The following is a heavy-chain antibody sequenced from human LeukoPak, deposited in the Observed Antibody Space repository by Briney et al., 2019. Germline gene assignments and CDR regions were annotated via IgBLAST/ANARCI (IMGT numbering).Heavy chain of an antibody. V-gene: IGHV1-8*03. Sequence: GASVKVSCKASGYTFTSYDINWVRQATGQGLEWMGWMNPNSGNTGYARKFQGRVTITRNTSISTAYMELSSLRSEDTAVYYCARGRWGIAVAAYDYWGQGTLVTVSS. D-gene: IGHD6-19*01. CDR2: MNPNSGNT. CDR1: GYTFTSYD. J-gene: IGHJ4*02. CDR3: ARGRWGIAVAAYDY.